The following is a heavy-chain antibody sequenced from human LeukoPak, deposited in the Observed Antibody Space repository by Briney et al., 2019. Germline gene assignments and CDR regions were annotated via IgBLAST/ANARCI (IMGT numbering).Heavy chain of an antibody. Sequence: SQTLSLTCTVSGGSIATGSYYWSWIRQPAGKGLERIGRVYSSGNTNYNPSLKSRVTISVDTSKNQFSLKLSSVTAADTAVYYCARDLVVVVAARLFSGWFDPWGQGTLVTVSS. CDR2: VYSSGNT. D-gene: IGHD2-15*01. V-gene: IGHV4-61*02. CDR3: ARDLVVVVAARLFSGWFDP. CDR1: GGSIATGSYY. J-gene: IGHJ5*02.